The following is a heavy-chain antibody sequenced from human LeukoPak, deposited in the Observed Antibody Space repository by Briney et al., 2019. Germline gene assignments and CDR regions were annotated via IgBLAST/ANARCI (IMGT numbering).Heavy chain of an antibody. J-gene: IGHJ4*02. D-gene: IGHD4-17*01. CDR3: ARRDEYGDDAFDY. CDR1: GGSIGSSSYY. Sequence: PSETLSLTCTVSGGSIGSSSYYWGWIRQPPGKGLEWIGSIYYSGSTYYNPSLKSRVTISVDTSKNQFSLKLSSVTAADTAVYYCARRDEYGDDAFDYWGQGTLVTVSS. CDR2: IYYSGST. V-gene: IGHV4-39*01.